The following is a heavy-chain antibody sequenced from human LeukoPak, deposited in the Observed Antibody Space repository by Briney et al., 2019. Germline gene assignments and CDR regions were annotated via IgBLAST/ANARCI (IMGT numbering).Heavy chain of an antibody. CDR2: ISDSGSTI. D-gene: IGHD2-15*01. V-gene: IGHV3-11*01. CDR3: ARDHDSLGY. J-gene: IGHJ4*02. Sequence: GGSLRLSCAASGFMFSDHYMSWIRQAPGKGLEWIPYISDSGSTIYYADSVKGRFTISRDNAKKSLFLQMNRLRADDTAVYYCARDHDSLGYWGQGTLVTVSS. CDR1: GFMFSDHY.